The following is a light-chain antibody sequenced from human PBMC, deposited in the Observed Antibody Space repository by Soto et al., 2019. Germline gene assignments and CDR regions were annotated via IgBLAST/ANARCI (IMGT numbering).Light chain of an antibody. J-gene: IGKJ1*01. CDR3: QQYNNWPRT. Sequence: DFVMTQSPDSLAVSLGERATINCKSSQSVLYSSNNKNYLAWYHQKPGQAPRLLIYGASTRATGIPARFSGSGSGTEFTLTINSLQSEDFAVYYCQQYNNWPRTFGQGTKVDIK. V-gene: IGKV4-1*01. CDR1: QSVLYSSNNKNY. CDR2: GAS.